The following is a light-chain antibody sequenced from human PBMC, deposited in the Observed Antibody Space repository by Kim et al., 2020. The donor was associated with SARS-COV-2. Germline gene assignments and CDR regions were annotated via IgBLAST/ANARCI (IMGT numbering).Light chain of an antibody. Sequence: ASVGDRVTITCRASQNISTLLAWYQQRPGTAPNRLIYKASILETGVTSTFSGRGSGTEFTLTISCLRPEDYATYYCQQYSSSPWTFGQGTKVDIK. CDR1: QNISTL. V-gene: IGKV1-5*03. CDR2: KAS. J-gene: IGKJ1*01. CDR3: QQYSSSPWT.